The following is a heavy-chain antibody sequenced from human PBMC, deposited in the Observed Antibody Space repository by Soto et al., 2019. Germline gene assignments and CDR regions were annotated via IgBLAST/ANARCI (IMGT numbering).Heavy chain of an antibody. CDR2: IYYSGST. J-gene: IGHJ4*02. D-gene: IGHD2-21*01. CDR1: GGSISSGGYY. CDR3: ARDGYSWPYFDY. V-gene: IGHV4-31*03. Sequence: QVQLQESGPGLVKPSQTLALTCTVSGGSISSGGYYWSWIRQHPGKGLEWIGYIYYSGSTYYNPSLKSRVTISVDTSKNQFSLKLSSVTAADTAVYYCARDGYSWPYFDYWGQGTLVTVSS.